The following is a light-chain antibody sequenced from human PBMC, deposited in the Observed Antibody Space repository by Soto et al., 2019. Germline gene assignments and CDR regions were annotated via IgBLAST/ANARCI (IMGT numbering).Light chain of an antibody. CDR3: SSYTSGSTLV. Sequence: QSALTQPASVSGSPGQTITISCTGTTSDVGGYSFVSWYRQYPGEAPKLIIFEVSNRPSGLSNRFSGSKSGNTASLIISGLQAEDEADYYCSSYTSGSTLVFGGGTKLTVL. J-gene: IGLJ2*01. CDR1: TSDVGGYSF. CDR2: EVS. V-gene: IGLV2-14*03.